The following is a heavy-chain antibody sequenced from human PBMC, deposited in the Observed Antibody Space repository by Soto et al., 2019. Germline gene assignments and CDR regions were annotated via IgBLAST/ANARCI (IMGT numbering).Heavy chain of an antibody. V-gene: IGHV3-53*01. CDR3: ATDRGGGGY. CDR2: IYSGGYT. Sequence: EVQLVESGGGLIQPGGSLRLSCAVSGFTVSNNYMSWVRQAPGKGLEGVSVIYSGGYTAYGDSVKGRFTISRDNSKNTLYYQMKSLRADDPGLFFWATDRGGGGYWGQGTLVTVSS. J-gene: IGHJ4*02. D-gene: IGHD3-10*01. CDR1: GFTVSNNY.